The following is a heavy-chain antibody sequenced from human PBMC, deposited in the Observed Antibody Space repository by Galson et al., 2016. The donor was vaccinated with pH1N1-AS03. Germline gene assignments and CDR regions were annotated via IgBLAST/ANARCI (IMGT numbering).Heavy chain of an antibody. CDR3: SARRPGDGFGESTRDY. D-gene: IGHD3-10*01. Sequence: ETLSLTCAVSGGSISGHYWSWIRQPPGKGLEWIGYIYYGGSTIYNPSLKSRVTISLDTSKNHFSLKLTSLTAADTAVYYCSARRPGDGFGESTRDYWGQGILVTVSS. CDR2: IYYGGST. V-gene: IGHV4-59*11. CDR1: GGSISGHY. J-gene: IGHJ4*02.